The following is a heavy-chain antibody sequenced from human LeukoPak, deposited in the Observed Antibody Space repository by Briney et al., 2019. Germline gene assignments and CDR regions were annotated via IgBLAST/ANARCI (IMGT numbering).Heavy chain of an antibody. Sequence: SETLSLTCTVSGYSISSGYYWGWIRQPPGKGLEWIGSIYHSGSTYYNPSHKSRVTISVETSKNQLSLKLSSVTAADTAVYYCARVSSLILPGTTGFDPWGQGTLVTVSS. J-gene: IGHJ5*02. D-gene: IGHD1-7*01. CDR3: ARVSSLILPGTTGFDP. CDR2: IYHSGST. V-gene: IGHV4-38-2*02. CDR1: GYSISSGYY.